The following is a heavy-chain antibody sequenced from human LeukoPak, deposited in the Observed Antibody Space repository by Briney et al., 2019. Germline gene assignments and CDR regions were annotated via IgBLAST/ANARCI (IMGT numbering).Heavy chain of an antibody. V-gene: IGHV3-66*02. CDR1: GFTVSSNY. CDR2: IYSGGST. Sequence: RSGGSLRLSCAASGFTVSSNYMSWVRQAPGKGLEWVSVIYSGGSTYYADSVKGRFTISRDNSKNTLYLQMNSLRAEDTAVYYCARDLYTRNPFDYWGQGKLVTVSS. J-gene: IGHJ4*02. CDR3: ARDLYTRNPFDY. D-gene: IGHD5/OR15-5a*01.